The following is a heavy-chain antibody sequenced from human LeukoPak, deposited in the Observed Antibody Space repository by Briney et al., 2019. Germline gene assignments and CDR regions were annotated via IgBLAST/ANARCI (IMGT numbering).Heavy chain of an antibody. CDR3: ARVDSSSWYFDY. CDR2: INHSGST. J-gene: IGHJ4*02. V-gene: IGHV4-34*01. D-gene: IGHD6-13*01. CDR1: GGSFGGYY. Sequence: PSETLSLTCAVYGGSFGGYYWSWFRHPPGKGRKWIGEINHSGSTNYNPSLKGRVTISVDMSKNQFSLKLSSVTAADTAVYYCARVDSSSWYFDYWGQGTLVTVSS.